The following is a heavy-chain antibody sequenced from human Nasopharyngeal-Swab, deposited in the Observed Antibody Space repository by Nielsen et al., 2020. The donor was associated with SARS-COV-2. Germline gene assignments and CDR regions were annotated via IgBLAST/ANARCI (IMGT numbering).Heavy chain of an antibody. J-gene: IGHJ4*02. CDR2: LKTDGSDT. Sequence: GGSLRLSCAVSGFSFSTYWMHWVRHTPGKGLAWVSRLKTDGSDTMYADSVKGRFTISRDNAKNTMYLQMNSLREEDTALYYCARETSASGAYYFDFWGRGTRVTVSS. V-gene: IGHV3-74*03. CDR3: ARETSASGAYYFDF. D-gene: IGHD3-16*01. CDR1: GFSFSTYW.